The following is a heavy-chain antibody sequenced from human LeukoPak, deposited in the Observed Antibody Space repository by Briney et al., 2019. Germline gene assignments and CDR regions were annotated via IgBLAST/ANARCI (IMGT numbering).Heavy chain of an antibody. CDR3: ARAEFVVAPAASFDY. D-gene: IGHD2-2*01. CDR1: GYTFTGYY. V-gene: IGHV1-2*02. CDR2: INPNSGGT. J-gene: IGHJ4*02. Sequence: ASVKVSCKASGYTFTGYYMHWVRQAPGQGLEWMGWINPNSGGTNYAQKFQGRVTMTRDTSISTAYMELSRLRSDDTAVYYCARAEFVVAPAASFDYWGQGTLVTVSS.